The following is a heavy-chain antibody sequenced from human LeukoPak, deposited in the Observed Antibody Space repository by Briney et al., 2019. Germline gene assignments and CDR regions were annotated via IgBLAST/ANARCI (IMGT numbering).Heavy chain of an antibody. J-gene: IGHJ4*02. CDR1: GGSISSGSYY. CDR3: ARGEGVDIVATAYFDY. CDR2: IYTSGST. V-gene: IGHV4-61*02. Sequence: SQTLSLTCTVSGGSISSGSYYWSWTRQPAGKGLEWIGRIYTSGSTNYNPSLKSRVTISVDTSKNQFSLKLSSVTAADTAVYYCARGEGVDIVATAYFDYWGQGTLVTVSS. D-gene: IGHD5-12*01.